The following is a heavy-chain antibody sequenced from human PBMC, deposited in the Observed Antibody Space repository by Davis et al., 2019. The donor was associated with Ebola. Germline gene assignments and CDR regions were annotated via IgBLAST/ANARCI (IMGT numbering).Heavy chain of an antibody. CDR3: ARARYYYGRGRLDP. D-gene: IGHD3-10*02. V-gene: IGHV4-34*01. J-gene: IGHJ5*02. CDR1: GGSFSGYY. CDR2: INHSGST. Sequence: SETLSLTCAVYGGSFSGYYWSWIRQPPGKGLEWIGEINHSGSTNYNPSLKGRVTISVDTSKNQFSLKLSSVTAADTAVYYCARARYYYGRGRLDPWGQGTLVTVSS.